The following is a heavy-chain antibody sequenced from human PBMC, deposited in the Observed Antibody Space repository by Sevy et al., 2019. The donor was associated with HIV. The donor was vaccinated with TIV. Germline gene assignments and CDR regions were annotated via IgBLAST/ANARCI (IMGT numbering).Heavy chain of an antibody. D-gene: IGHD2-15*01. V-gene: IGHV1-18*01. CDR1: GYTFTSYG. CDR2: ISAYNGNT. Sequence: ASGKVSCKASGYTFTSYGISWVRQAPGQGLEWMGWISAYNGNTNYAQKLQGRVTMTTDTSTSTAYMELRSLRSDDTAVYYCARDYCSGGSCYGGGAFDIWGQGTMFTVSS. J-gene: IGHJ3*02. CDR3: ARDYCSGGSCYGGGAFDI.